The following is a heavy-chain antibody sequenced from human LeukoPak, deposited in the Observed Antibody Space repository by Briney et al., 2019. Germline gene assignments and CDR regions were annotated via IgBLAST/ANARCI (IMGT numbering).Heavy chain of an antibody. J-gene: IGHJ3*02. CDR1: GDSITYFY. V-gene: IGHV4-59*01. Sequence: ASETLSLNCSVSGDSITYFYRRWLPQAAGQGWVGIGNIYYSGTNYYNPSHKRRVTISVDTFKTHFSLKLNSVTAADTAVYYCAKSRITFDGSGYGDALDIWGQGTMVTVSS. CDR2: IYYSGTN. CDR3: AKSRITFDGSGYGDALDI. D-gene: IGHD3-22*01.